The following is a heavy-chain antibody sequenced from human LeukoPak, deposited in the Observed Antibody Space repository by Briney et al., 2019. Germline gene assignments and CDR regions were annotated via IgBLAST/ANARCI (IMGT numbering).Heavy chain of an antibody. D-gene: IGHD6-19*01. Sequence: ASVKVSCEASGYTFTSYAMHWVRQAPGQRLEWMGWINAGNGNTKYSQEFQGRVTITRDTSASTAYMELSSLRSEDMAVYYCAREGIAVAGFDYWGQGTLVTVSS. CDR1: GYTFTSYA. CDR3: AREGIAVAGFDY. J-gene: IGHJ4*02. CDR2: INAGNGNT. V-gene: IGHV1-3*03.